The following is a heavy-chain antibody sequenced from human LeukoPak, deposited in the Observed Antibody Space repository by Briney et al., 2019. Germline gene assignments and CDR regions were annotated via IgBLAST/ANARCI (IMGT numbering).Heavy chain of an antibody. CDR1: GGSFSGYY. CDR2: INHGGST. Sequence: SETLSLTCAVYGGSFSGYYWSWIRQPPGKGLEWIGEINHGGSTNYNPSLKSRVTISVDTSKNQFSLKLSSVTAADTAVYYCARGQYERKPWGQGTLVTVSS. V-gene: IGHV4-34*01. CDR3: ARGQYERKP. D-gene: IGHD3-16*01. J-gene: IGHJ5*02.